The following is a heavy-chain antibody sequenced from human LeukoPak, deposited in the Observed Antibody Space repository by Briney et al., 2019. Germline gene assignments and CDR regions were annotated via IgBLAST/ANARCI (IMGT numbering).Heavy chain of an antibody. CDR1: GESFNDYS. J-gene: IGHJ3*02. V-gene: IGHV4-34*01. CDR3: ARGDRQHLGDAFDI. D-gene: IGHD6-13*01. CDR2: INHSGST. Sequence: SETLSLTCAVYGESFNDYSCTWIRQPPGKGLEWIGEINHSGSTNYNSSLKRRVTISLDTSKNQVSLQLTSVTAADTAVYYCARGDRQHLGDAFDIWGQGTMVTVSS.